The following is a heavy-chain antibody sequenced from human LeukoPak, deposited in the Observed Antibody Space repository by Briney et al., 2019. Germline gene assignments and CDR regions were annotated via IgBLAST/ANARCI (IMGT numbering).Heavy chain of an antibody. Sequence: GGSLRLSCAASGFTFSSCSMNWVRQAPGKGLEWVSSISSSSSYIYYADSVKGRFTISRDNAKNSLYLQMNSLRAEDTAVYYCARVYGDYIYYYYGMDVWGQGTTVTVSS. CDR3: ARVYGDYIYYYYGMDV. D-gene: IGHD4-17*01. J-gene: IGHJ6*02. CDR1: GFTFSSCS. V-gene: IGHV3-21*01. CDR2: ISSSSSYI.